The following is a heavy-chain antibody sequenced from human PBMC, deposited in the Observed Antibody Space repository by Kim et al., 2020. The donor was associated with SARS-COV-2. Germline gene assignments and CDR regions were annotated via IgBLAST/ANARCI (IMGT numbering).Heavy chain of an antibody. CDR1: GFTFSSYG. D-gene: IGHD3-10*01. Sequence: GGSLRLSCAASGFTFSSYGMHWVRQAPSKGLEWVAVISYDGSNKYYADSVKGRFTISRDNSKNTLYLQMNSLRAEDTAVYYCAKESGSGSYYAWTYYYGMDVWGQGTTVTVSS. J-gene: IGHJ6*02. CDR2: ISYDGSNK. V-gene: IGHV3-30*18. CDR3: AKESGSGSYYAWTYYYGMDV.